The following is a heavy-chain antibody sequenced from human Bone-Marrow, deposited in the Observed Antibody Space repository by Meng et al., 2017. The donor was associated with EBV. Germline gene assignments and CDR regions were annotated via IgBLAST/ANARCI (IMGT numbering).Heavy chain of an antibody. CDR1: GCSISSYY. CDR3: ARVNCGGDCYSFDY. D-gene: IGHD2-21*02. CDR2: IYYSGRT. J-gene: IGHJ4*02. V-gene: IGHV4-59*01. Sequence: VQLQESGPGLVKPSETLSLTCTVSGCSISSYYWSWIRQPPGKGLEWIGYIYYSGRTNYNPSLKSRVTISVDTSKNKFSLKVSSVTAADTAVYYCARVNCGGDCYSFDYWGQGTLVTVSS.